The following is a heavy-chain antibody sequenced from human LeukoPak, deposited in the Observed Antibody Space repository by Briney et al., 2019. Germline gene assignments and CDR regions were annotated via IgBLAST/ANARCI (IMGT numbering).Heavy chain of an antibody. CDR1: GFTVSSNY. D-gene: IGHD1-1*01. V-gene: IGHV3-53*01. CDR2: IYSGGST. J-gene: IGHJ6*03. CDR3: ARTTDLYNYYYMDV. Sequence: GGSLRLSCAASGFTVSSNYMSWVRQAPGKGLEWVSVIYSGGSTYYADSVKGRFTISRDNSKNTLYLQMNSLRAEDTAVYYCARTTDLYNYYYMDVWGKGTTVTVSS.